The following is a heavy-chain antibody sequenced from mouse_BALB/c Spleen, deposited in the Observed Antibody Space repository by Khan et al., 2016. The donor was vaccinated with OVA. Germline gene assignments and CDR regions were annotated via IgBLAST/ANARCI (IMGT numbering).Heavy chain of an antibody. CDR2: INPSTGYT. J-gene: IGHJ3*01. CDR1: GYTFTNYW. V-gene: IGHV1-7*01. Sequence: VQLQQSGAELAKPGASVKMSCKASGYTFTNYWMHWVKQRPGQGLEWIGYINPSTGYTEYNQKFKDKATLTVDKSSSTAYMQLSSLTSEDSAVYYCVNHGSSSAWFTYWGQGTLVTVSA. CDR3: VNHGSSSAWFTY. D-gene: IGHD1-1*01.